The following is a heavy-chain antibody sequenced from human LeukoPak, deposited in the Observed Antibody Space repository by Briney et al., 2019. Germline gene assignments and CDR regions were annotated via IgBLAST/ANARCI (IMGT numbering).Heavy chain of an antibody. V-gene: IGHV3-30-3*02. D-gene: IGHD4-23*01. CDR3: AKYAPPTTVVTRFFDY. CDR1: GFTFSSYA. Sequence: GGSLRLSCAASGFTFSSYAMRWVRQAPGKGLEWVAVISYDGSNKYYADSVKGRFSISRDNSKNTLYLQMNSLRVEDTAVYYCAKYAPPTTVVTRFFDYWGQGTLVTVSS. CDR2: ISYDGSNK. J-gene: IGHJ4*02.